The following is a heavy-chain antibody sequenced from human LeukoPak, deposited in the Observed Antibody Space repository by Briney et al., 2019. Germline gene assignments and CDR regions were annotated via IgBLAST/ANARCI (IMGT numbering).Heavy chain of an antibody. J-gene: IGHJ4*02. CDR3: ARARFLEWLSQVDQFDY. CDR1: GFTFSSYS. CDR2: ISSSSSYI. V-gene: IGHV3-21*01. D-gene: IGHD3-3*01. Sequence: PGGSLRLSCAASGFTFSSYSMNWVRQAPGKGLEWVSSISSSSSYIYYADSVKGRFTISRDNAKNSLYLQMNSLRAEDTAVYYCARARFLEWLSQVDQFDYWGQGTLVTVPS.